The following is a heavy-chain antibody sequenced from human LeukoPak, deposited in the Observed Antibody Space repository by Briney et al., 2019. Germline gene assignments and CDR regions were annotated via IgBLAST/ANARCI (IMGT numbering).Heavy chain of an antibody. CDR1: GYTFTGYY. J-gene: IGHJ4*02. V-gene: IGHV1-2*02. CDR3: ARQMATGLFDY. Sequence: ASVSVSCKASGYTFTGYYIHWVRQAPGQGLEWMGWISPNTGGTNYAQRFQGRVTMTRDTSISTAYMELSRLRSDDTDTAVYYCARQMATGLFDYWGQGTLVTVSS. D-gene: IGHD5-24*01. CDR2: ISPNTGGT.